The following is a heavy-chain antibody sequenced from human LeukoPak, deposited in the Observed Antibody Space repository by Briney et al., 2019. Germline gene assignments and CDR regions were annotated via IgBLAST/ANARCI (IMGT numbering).Heavy chain of an antibody. Sequence: SETLSLTCTVSGYSISSGYHWGWIRQPPGKGLEWIGSIYHSGSTYYNPSLKSRVTISVDTSKNQFSLKLSSVTAADTAVYYCARPIVGATPSFDYWGQGTLVTVSS. V-gene: IGHV4-38-2*02. CDR3: ARPIVGATPSFDY. CDR2: IYHSGST. CDR1: GYSISSGYH. D-gene: IGHD1-26*01. J-gene: IGHJ4*02.